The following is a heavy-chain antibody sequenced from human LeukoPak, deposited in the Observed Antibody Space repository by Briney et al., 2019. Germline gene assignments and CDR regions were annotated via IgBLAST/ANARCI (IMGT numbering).Heavy chain of an antibody. V-gene: IGHV1-69*13. CDR1: GGTFSSYA. CDR2: IIPIFDTV. D-gene: IGHD4-17*01. CDR3: ARDPGDYGDYDGDDY. Sequence: SVKVSCKASGGTFSSYAISWVRQAPGQGLEWMGGIIPIFDTVNDAQKFQGRVTITADESTSTAYMELSSLRSEDTAVYYCARDPGDYGDYDGDDYWGQGTLVTVSS. J-gene: IGHJ4*02.